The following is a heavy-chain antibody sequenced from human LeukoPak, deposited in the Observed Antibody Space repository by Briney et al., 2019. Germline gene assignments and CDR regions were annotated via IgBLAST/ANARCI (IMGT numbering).Heavy chain of an antibody. J-gene: IGHJ4*02. CDR1: GFTFSDYY. CDR3: ATWRSFDH. V-gene: IGHV3-11*04. CDR2: ISSTGNTI. Sequence: KSGGSLRLSCAASGFTFSDYYINWIRQAPGKGLEWVSYISSTGNTIYYADSVKGRFTISRDNAKNSPYLQMNSLRAEDTAVYYCATWRSFDHWGQGTLVTVSS. D-gene: IGHD1-1*01.